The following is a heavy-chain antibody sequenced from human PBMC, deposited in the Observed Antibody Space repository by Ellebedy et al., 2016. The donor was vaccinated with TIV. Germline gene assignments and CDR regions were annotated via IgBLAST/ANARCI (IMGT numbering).Heavy chain of an antibody. CDR2: KRFDGRME. CDR3: ARGNEITDPFDY. J-gene: IGHJ4*02. D-gene: IGHD1-20*01. CDR1: GFRLSTHG. V-gene: IGHV3-30*02. Sequence: GGSLRLSCVASGFRLSTHGMHWVRQAPGKGLEWVAFKRFDGRMEYNGDSVKGRFIISRDVSKNTLYLQMNSLRADDTAVYYCARGNEITDPFDYWGQGALVTVSS.